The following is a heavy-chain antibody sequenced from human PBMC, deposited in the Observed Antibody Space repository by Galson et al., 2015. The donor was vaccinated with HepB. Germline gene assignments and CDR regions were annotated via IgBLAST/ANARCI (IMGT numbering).Heavy chain of an antibody. CDR1: GFTVSSNY. CDR2: IYSGGST. D-gene: IGHD3-10*01. J-gene: IGHJ3*02. Sequence: SLRLSCAASGFTVSSNYMSWVRQAPGKGLEWVSVIYSGGSTYYADSVKGRFTISRDNSKNTLYLQMNSLRAEDTAVYYCAGPLGVRGRWRAFDIWGQGTMVTVSS. CDR3: AGPLGVRGRWRAFDI. V-gene: IGHV3-53*01.